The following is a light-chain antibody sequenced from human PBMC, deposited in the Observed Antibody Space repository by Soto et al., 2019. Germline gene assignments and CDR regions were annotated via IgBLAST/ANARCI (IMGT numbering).Light chain of an antibody. CDR1: QSVSSSF. CDR3: QQYVSSPWA. CDR2: GAS. Sequence: EIVLAQSPGTLSLSPGESATLSCRASQSVSSSFLAWYQQKAGQAPRLLIYGASRRATGIPDRFSGSGSGTAFTLTISILEPEDFAVYYCQQYVSSPWAFGQGTKVEI. J-gene: IGKJ1*01. V-gene: IGKV3-20*01.